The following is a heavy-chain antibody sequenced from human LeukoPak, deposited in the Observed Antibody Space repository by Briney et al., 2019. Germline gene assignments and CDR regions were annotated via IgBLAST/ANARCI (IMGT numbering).Heavy chain of an antibody. CDR3: TKDSSDYYRFDY. CDR2: ISWNSGSR. Sequence: GGSLRLSCVASGFSFDDYAMHWVRQAPGKGLEWVSYISWNSGSRGYADSVKGRFTISRDNAKNSLYLQMNSLRAEDTPLYYCTKDSSDYYRFDYWGQGTLVTVSS. V-gene: IGHV3-9*01. D-gene: IGHD3-22*01. J-gene: IGHJ4*02. CDR1: GFSFDDYA.